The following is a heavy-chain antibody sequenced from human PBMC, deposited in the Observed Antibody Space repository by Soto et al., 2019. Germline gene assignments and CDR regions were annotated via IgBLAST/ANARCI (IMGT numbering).Heavy chain of an antibody. Sequence: QVQLVESGGGVVQPGRSLRLSCAASGFTFSSYAMHWVRQAPGKGLEWVAVISYDGSNKYYADSVKGRFTISRDNFKNALYLPSKSLRAEDTAVYYCARDWHPITPQQRPSYFDYWCQGTLVTVSS. J-gene: IGHJ4*02. CDR2: ISYDGSNK. CDR3: ARDWHPITPQQRPSYFDY. CDR1: GFTFSSYA. D-gene: IGHD6-25*01. V-gene: IGHV3-30-3*01.